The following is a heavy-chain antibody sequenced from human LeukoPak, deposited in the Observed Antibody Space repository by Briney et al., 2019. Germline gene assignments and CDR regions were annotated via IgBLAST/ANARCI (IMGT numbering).Heavy chain of an antibody. J-gene: IGHJ6*03. Sequence: PSETLSLTCTVSGGSISSSSYYWGWIRQPPGKGLEWIGSIYYSGSTYYNPSLKSRVTISVDTSKNQFSLKLSSVTAADTAVYYCARDLSRPTGRAYYYYYMDVWGQGTMVTVSS. CDR1: GGSISSSSYY. D-gene: IGHD1-1*01. V-gene: IGHV4-39*07. CDR2: IYYSGST. CDR3: ARDLSRPTGRAYYYYYMDV.